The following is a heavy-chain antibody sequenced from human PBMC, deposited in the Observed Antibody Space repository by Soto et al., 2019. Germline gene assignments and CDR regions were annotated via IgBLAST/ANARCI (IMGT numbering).Heavy chain of an antibody. D-gene: IGHD1-26*01. CDR3: ARGLISGSHYSGGWYYFDS. Sequence: SETLCLTCAVAGGSISSGGCSWRWIPQPPGKGPEWIGYIYYSGSANYNPSLKSRVTISVHTSNSQFSLELSSVTAADTAVYYCARGLISGSHYSGGWYYFDSWGQGTKVTVSS. CDR2: IYYSGSA. V-gene: IGHV4-30-4*07. J-gene: IGHJ4*02. CDR1: GGSISSGGCS.